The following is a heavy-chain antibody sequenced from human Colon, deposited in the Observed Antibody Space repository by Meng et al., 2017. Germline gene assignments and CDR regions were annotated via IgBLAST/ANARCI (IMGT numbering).Heavy chain of an antibody. CDR2: INHAGTA. V-gene: IGHV4-34*02. D-gene: IGHD1-26*01. CDR3: ANIRDRSFSDS. CDR1: GESISTFY. J-gene: IGHJ4*02. Sequence: QVLLPPWVAGSCKPSASLPPPCAVYGESISTFYWAWIRQSPGKGLEWIGEINHAGTAYYNPSLKSRVTLSIDASRNQFSLNLRSVTAADTAVYYCANIRDRSFSDSWGQGTLVTVSS.